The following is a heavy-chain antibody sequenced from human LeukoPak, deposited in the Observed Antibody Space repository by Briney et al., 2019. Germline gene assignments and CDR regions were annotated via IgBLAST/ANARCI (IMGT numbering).Heavy chain of an antibody. J-gene: IGHJ4*02. Sequence: GGSLRLSCAASGVTVSGSYMSWVRQAPGKGLEWVSVIYTSGDTYYADSVKGRFTISRDSSKNTLYLQMNTLRTEDTAVYYCVRVRYSGTWFPVPNFDCWGQGTLVTVSS. CDR3: VRVRYSGTWFPVPNFDC. CDR1: GVTVSGSY. D-gene: IGHD5-12*01. CDR2: IYTSGDT. V-gene: IGHV3-66*01.